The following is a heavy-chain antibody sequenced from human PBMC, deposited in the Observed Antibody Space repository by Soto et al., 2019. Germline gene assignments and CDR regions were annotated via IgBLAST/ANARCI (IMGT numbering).Heavy chain of an antibody. CDR1: GFTVSSNY. Sequence: EVQLMESGGGVVQPGGSLRLSCEVSGFTVSSNYLGWVRQAPGKGLELVSVIYSGGSTLSADSVEGRFTLSRDDRRNMVWLQMTSLKADDTAVYYCAARGVVLPYGPDALDVWGQGTMVTVSS. J-gene: IGHJ3*01. CDR2: IYSGGST. CDR3: AARGVVLPYGPDALDV. V-gene: IGHV3-66*01. D-gene: IGHD2-2*01.